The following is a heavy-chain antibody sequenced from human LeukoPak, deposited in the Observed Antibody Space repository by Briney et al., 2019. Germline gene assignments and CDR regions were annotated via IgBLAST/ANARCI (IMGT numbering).Heavy chain of an antibody. J-gene: IGHJ4*02. CDR1: GYTFTSYA. CDR3: ARDYSSSWPPEDY. D-gene: IGHD6-13*01. Sequence: ASVKVSCKASGYTFTSYAMHWVRQAPGQRLEWMGWINAGNGNTEYSQKFQGRVTITRDTSASTAYMELSSLRSEDTAVYYCARDYSSSWPPEDYWGQGTLVTVSS. CDR2: INAGNGNT. V-gene: IGHV1-3*01.